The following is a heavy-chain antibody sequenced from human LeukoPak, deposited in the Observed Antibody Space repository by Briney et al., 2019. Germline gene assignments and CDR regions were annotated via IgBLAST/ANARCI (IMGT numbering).Heavy chain of an antibody. Sequence: GGSLRLSCAASGFTFSSYSMNWVRQAPGKGLEWVSSISSSGSYIYYADSVKGRFTISRDNAKNSLYLQMSSLRVEDTAVYYCARDRGGSGWYDYRGQGTLVSVSS. D-gene: IGHD6-19*01. CDR3: ARDRGGSGWYDY. CDR2: ISSSGSYI. CDR1: GFTFSSYS. V-gene: IGHV3-21*01. J-gene: IGHJ4*02.